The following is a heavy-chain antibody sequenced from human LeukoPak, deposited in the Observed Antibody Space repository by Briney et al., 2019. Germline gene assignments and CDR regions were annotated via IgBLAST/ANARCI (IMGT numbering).Heavy chain of an antibody. V-gene: IGHV3-23*01. CDR2: ISGSGGST. CDR1: GFTFSRSA. Sequence: GGSLRLSCAASGFTFSRSAMSWVRQAPGKGLEWVSVISGSGGSTYNADSVKGRFTISRDNSKNTLYLQMNSLRDDDTAVYYCAKSKMVSGWNWFDYWGQGTLVTVSS. CDR3: AKSKMVSGWNWFDY. D-gene: IGHD6-19*01. J-gene: IGHJ4*02.